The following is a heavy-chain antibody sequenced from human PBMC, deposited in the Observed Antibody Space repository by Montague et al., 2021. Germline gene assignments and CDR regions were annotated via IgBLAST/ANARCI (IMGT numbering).Heavy chain of an antibody. J-gene: IGHJ6*03. CDR3: ARASSYGKSSYYYMDV. D-gene: IGHD4-17*01. CDR1: GFPFSSYA. V-gene: IGHV3-30-3*01. Sequence: SLSLSCSPSGFPFSSYAMHWVRQAPGRGLEWVAAISYDGIKEYYADSVRGRFTISRDNSNNTLYMQMNSLRAEDTAMYYCARASSYGKSSYYYMDVWGRGTTVTVPS. CDR2: ISYDGIKE.